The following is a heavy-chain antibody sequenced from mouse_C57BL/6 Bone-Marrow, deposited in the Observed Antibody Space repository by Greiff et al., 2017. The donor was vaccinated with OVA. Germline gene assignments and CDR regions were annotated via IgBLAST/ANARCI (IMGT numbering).Heavy chain of an antibody. CDR2: ISNGGGST. CDR3: ARHGYYYGSSYVDWYLDV. Sequence: DVKLVESGGGLVQPGGSLKLSCAASGFTFSDYYMYWVRQTPEKRLEWVAYISNGGGSTYYPDTVTGRFTISRDNAKNTLYLQMSRLKSEDTAMYYCARHGYYYGSSYVDWYLDVWGTGTTVTVSS. CDR1: GFTFSDYY. J-gene: IGHJ1*03. V-gene: IGHV5-12*01. D-gene: IGHD1-1*01.